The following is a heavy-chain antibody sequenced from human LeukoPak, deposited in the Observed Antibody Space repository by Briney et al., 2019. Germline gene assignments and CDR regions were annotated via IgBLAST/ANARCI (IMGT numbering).Heavy chain of an antibody. J-gene: IGHJ6*02. CDR1: GYTFTGYY. CDR3: ARDIVATTAYYYYYGMDV. CDR2: INPNSGGT. D-gene: IGHD5-12*01. V-gene: IGHV1-2*02. Sequence: GASVKVSCKASGYTFTGYYMHWVRQAPGQGLEWMGWINPNSGGTNYAQKFQGRVTMTRDTSISTAYMELSRLRSDDTAVYYCARDIVATTAYYYYYGMDVWGQGTTVTVSS.